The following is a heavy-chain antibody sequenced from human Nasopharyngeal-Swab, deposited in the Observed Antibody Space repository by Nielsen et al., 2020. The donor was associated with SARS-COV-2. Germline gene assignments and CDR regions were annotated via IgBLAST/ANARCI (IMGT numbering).Heavy chain of an antibody. D-gene: IGHD3-22*01. Sequence: WIRQPPGKGLEWIGYIYCSGSTYYNPSLKSRVTISVDASKNQFSLKLSSVTAADTAVYYCARGPYSSGYPYYYYYYMDVWGKGTTVTVSS. CDR2: IYCSGST. J-gene: IGHJ6*03. CDR3: ARGPYSSGYPYYYYYYMDV. V-gene: IGHV4-30-4*07.